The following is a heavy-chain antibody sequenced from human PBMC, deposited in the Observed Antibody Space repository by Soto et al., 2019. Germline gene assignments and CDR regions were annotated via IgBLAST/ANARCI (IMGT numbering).Heavy chain of an antibody. CDR3: AKDILVGFTILGVVAREEHYYYNMYV. CDR1: GFTCDDYA. CDR2: ISWNSGSI. V-gene: IGHV3-9*01. D-gene: IGHD3-3*01. Sequence: EVQLVESGGGLVQPGRSLRLSCAASGFTCDDYAMHWVRQAPGKGLELVSGISWNSGSIGYADSVKGRFTSSRDNAKNSLYLQMDSLRAEDTALYYYAKDILVGFTILGVVAREEHYYYNMYVWGKGTTVTVSS. J-gene: IGHJ6*03.